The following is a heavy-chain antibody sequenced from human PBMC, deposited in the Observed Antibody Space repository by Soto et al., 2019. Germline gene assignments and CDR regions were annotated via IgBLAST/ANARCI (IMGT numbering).Heavy chain of an antibody. V-gene: IGHV3-30*04. CDR2: ITRDGYNK. J-gene: IGHJ4*02. Sequence: GGSLRLSCAVSGFIFKNYALNWVRQAPGKGLEWVASITRDGYNKYYADSVKGRFTISRDNSKNTLSLQMTALKVEGSSVYYCTKSSGGSSSVGMDYWGPGTLVTVSS. CDR3: TKSSGGSSSVGMDY. CDR1: GFIFKNYA. D-gene: IGHD6-6*01.